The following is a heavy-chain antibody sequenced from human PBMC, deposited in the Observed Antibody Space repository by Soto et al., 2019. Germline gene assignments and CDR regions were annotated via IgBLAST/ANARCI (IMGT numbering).Heavy chain of an antibody. J-gene: IGHJ4*02. CDR2: IIPILGIA. Sequence: ASVKVSCKASGGTFSSYTISWVRQPPGQGLEWMGRIIPILGIANYAQKFQGRVTITADKSTSTAYMELSSLRSEDTAVYYCARRSGYSYGAFDYWGQGTLVTVSS. V-gene: IGHV1-69*02. CDR3: ARRSGYSYGAFDY. D-gene: IGHD5-18*01. CDR1: GGTFSSYT.